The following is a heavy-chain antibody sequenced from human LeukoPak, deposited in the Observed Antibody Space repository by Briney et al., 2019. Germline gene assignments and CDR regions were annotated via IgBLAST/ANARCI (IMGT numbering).Heavy chain of an antibody. CDR3: ARAPHYYDSSGAFDI. CDR1: GFTFSSYW. J-gene: IGHJ3*02. CDR2: INHNGNVN. Sequence: PGGSLRLSCAASGFTFSSYWMNWARQAPGKGLEWVASINHNGNVNYYVDSVKGRFTISRDNAKNSLYLQMNSLRAEDTAVYYCARAPHYYDSSGAFDIWGQGTMVTVSS. V-gene: IGHV3-7*01. D-gene: IGHD3-22*01.